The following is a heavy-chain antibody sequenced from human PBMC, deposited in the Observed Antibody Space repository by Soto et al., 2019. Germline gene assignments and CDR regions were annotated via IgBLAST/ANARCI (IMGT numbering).Heavy chain of an antibody. CDR3: XRXGDRRYYGSGSFDY. Sequence: QVQLVQSGAEVKRPGASVKVSCKASGYTFTSYAMHWVRQAPGQRLEWMGWINAGNGNTKYSQKFQGRVTITRDTSASTAXXXXXSXXSXDXXXXXXXRXGDRRYYGSGSFDYWGQGTLVTVSS. J-gene: IGHJ4*02. CDR2: INAGNGNT. D-gene: IGHD3-10*01. V-gene: IGHV1-3*01. CDR1: GYTFTSYA.